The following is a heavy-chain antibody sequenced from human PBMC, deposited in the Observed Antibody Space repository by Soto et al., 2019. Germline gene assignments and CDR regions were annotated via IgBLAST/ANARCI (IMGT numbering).Heavy chain of an antibody. CDR1: GGSVTSDEDY. J-gene: IGHJ4*02. CDR2: ISNSGST. CDR3: ATESGSTYGYFDH. V-gene: IGHV4-30-4*01. Sequence: PSETLSLTCTVSGGSVTSDEDYWTWIRQSPGKGLEWIGYISNSGSTGYNPSLKTRLSMSVDRSKNQFTLRLTSVTAADTAVYFCATESGSTYGYFDHWGKGTQVTVPS. D-gene: IGHD5-18*01.